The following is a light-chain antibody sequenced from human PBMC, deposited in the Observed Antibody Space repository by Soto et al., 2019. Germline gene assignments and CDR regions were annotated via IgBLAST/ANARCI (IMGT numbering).Light chain of an antibody. CDR3: TAWDDSLNGRL. CDR2: SND. CDR1: TSNIGSNA. J-gene: IGLJ2*01. V-gene: IGLV1-44*01. Sequence: QSVLTQPPSASGTPGQRVTFSCSGSTSNIGSNAVNWYQQLPGTAPKLLIYSNDRRPSGVPDRFSGSKSGTSASLAISGLQSEEEADYYCTAWDDSLNGRLFGGGTKVTVL.